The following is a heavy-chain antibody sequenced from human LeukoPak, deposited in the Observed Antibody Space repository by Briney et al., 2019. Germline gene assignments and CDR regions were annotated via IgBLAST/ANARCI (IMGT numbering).Heavy chain of an antibody. CDR1: GFTFSSYA. CDR3: AKERSSGWYERDAFDI. CDR2: ISGSGGST. J-gene: IGHJ3*02. Sequence: GGSLRLSCAASGFTFSSYAMSWVRQAPGKGLEWVSAISGSGGSTYYADSVKGRFTISRDNSKNTLYLQMNSLRAEDTAVYYCAKERSSGWYERDAFDIWGQGTMVTVSS. D-gene: IGHD6-19*01. V-gene: IGHV3-23*01.